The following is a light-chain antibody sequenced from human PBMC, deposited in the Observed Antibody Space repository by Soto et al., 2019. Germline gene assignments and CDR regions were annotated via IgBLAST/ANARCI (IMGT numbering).Light chain of an antibody. CDR1: QGISSY. Sequence: AIRMTQSPSSLSASTGDRVTITCRASQGISSYLAWYQQKPGKAPKLLIYAASTLQSGVPSRFSGSGSGTDFTLTISCLQSEDFATYYCQKYYSYPATFGPGTKVDIK. J-gene: IGKJ3*01. CDR3: QKYYSYPAT. V-gene: IGKV1-8*01. CDR2: AAS.